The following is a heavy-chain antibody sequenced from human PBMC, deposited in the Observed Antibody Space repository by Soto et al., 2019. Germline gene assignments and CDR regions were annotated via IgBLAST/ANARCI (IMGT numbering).Heavy chain of an antibody. J-gene: IGHJ4*02. V-gene: IGHV3-9*01. D-gene: IGHD4-17*01. CDR1: GFTFDDYA. CDR2: ISWNSGSI. Sequence: GGSLRLSCAASGFTFDDYAMHWVRQAPGKGLEWVSGISWNSGSIGYADSVKGRFTISRDNAKNSLYLQMNSLRAEDTALYYCAKDYGSTVTPFDYYFDYWGQGTLVTVSS. CDR3: AKDYGSTVTPFDYYFDY.